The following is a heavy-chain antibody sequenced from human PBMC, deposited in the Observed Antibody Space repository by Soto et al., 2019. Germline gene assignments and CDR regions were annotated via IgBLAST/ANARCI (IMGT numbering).Heavy chain of an antibody. D-gene: IGHD3-10*01. J-gene: IGHJ6*03. CDR2: LYYGGST. V-gene: IGHV4-59*01. CDR1: GGSISSYY. CDR3: AGGRYYYGSGTLAYYYYYYMDV. Sequence: SETLSLTCTVSGGSISSYYWSWIRQPPGKGLEWIGYLYYGGSTNYSPSLKSRVTISVDTSKNQFSLKLSSVTAADTAVYYCAGGRYYYGSGTLAYYYYYYMDVWGKGTTVTVSS.